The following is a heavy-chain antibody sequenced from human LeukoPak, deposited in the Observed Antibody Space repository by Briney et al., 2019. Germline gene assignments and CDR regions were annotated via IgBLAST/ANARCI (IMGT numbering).Heavy chain of an antibody. Sequence: PGGSLRLSCAASGFTFSSYEMNWVRQAPGKGLEWVAVISNDESNKYYADSVKGRFTISRDNSKNTLYLQMNSLSAADTAMYYCEKDLRYCSGSRCYCPDGVFDYGGQGPRVTVS. D-gene: IGHD2-15*01. CDR1: GFTFSSYE. V-gene: IGHV3-30*18. CDR3: EKDLRYCSGSRCYCPDGVFDY. CDR2: ISNDESNK. J-gene: IGHJ4*02.